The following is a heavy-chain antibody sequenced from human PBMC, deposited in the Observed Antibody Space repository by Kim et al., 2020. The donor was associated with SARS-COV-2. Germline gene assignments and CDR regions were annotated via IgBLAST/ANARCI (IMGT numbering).Heavy chain of an antibody. J-gene: IGHJ4*02. D-gene: IGHD3-22*01. V-gene: IGHV3-23*01. Sequence: GDTTYYADSVKGRFPISRDNSKNMLYLQMNSLRAEDTAVYYCTKDGSGYSNWGQGTLVTVSS. CDR3: TKDGSGYSN. CDR2: GDTT.